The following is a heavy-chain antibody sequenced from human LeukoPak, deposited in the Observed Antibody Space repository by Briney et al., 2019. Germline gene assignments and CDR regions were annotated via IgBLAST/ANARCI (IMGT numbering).Heavy chain of an antibody. D-gene: IGHD3-10*01. CDR1: GGSISSSSYY. Sequence: SETLSLTCTVSGGSISSSSYYWGWIRQPPGKGLEWIGSIYYSGSTYYNPSLKSRVTISVDTSKIQFSLKLSSVTAADTAVYYCARDFNYYGSGSFFDYWGQGTLVTVSS. CDR2: IYYSGST. V-gene: IGHV4-39*07. J-gene: IGHJ4*02. CDR3: ARDFNYYGSGSFFDY.